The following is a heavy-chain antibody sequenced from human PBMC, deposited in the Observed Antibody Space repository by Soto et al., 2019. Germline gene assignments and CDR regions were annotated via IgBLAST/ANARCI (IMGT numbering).Heavy chain of an antibody. CDR3: ARGGVDYYDSSGYYFSPYFFAY. CDR2: IYHSGST. D-gene: IGHD3-22*01. J-gene: IGHJ4*02. V-gene: IGHV4-30-2*01. CDR1: GGSISSGGYS. Sequence: KPSETLSLTCTVSGGSISSGGYSWSWIRQPPGKGLEWIGYIYHSGSTYYNPSLKSRVTISVDRSKNQFSLKLSSVTAADTAVYYCARGGVDYYDSSGYYFSPYFFAYWGQGTLVTVSS.